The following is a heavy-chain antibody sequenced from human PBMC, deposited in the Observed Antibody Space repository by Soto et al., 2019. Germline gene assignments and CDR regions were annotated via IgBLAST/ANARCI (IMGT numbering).Heavy chain of an antibody. V-gene: IGHV3-30-3*01. CDR3: ARDQTGITTTGGGRIDH. Sequence: QVQLVESGGGVVQPGRSLRLSCAASGFTFSTHAMHGVRQAPGKGLECVAIVSFDGSNKYYADSVKGRFTISRDNSKNTRYLQMSGLTPEDTAVCYCARDQTGITTTGGGRIDHWGQGTLVTVSS. J-gene: IGHJ4*02. CDR1: GFTFSTHA. D-gene: IGHD1-20*01. CDR2: VSFDGSNK.